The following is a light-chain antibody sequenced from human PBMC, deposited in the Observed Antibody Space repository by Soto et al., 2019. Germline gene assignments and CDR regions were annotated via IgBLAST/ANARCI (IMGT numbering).Light chain of an antibody. Sequence: ALTQPASVSGSPGQSITISCTGTSSDVGGYNYVSWYQQHPGKAPKLMIYEVSNRPSGVSNRFSGSKSGNTASLTISGLQAEDEANYYCSSYTSSSTYVFGTGTKLTVL. V-gene: IGLV2-14*01. CDR1: SSDVGGYNY. CDR2: EVS. J-gene: IGLJ1*01. CDR3: SSYTSSSTYV.